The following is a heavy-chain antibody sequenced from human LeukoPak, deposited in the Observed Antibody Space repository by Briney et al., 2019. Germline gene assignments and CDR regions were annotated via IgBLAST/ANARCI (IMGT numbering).Heavy chain of an antibody. CDR2: INSDASST. Sequence: PGGSLRLSCAASGFTFSSYWMHWVRQAPGKGLVWVSRINSDASSTIYADSVKGRFTISRDNAKNTLYLQINSLRAEDPAVYYCARDWSLAVAGTPYYWGQGTLVTVSS. CDR3: ARDWSLAVAGTPYY. D-gene: IGHD6-19*01. J-gene: IGHJ4*02. V-gene: IGHV3-74*01. CDR1: GFTFSSYW.